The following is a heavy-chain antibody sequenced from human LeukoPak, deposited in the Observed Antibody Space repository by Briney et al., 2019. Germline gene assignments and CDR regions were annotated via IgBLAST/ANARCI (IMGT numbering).Heavy chain of an antibody. CDR1: GFTLSSYA. D-gene: IGHD3-10*01. CDR2: ISVSGNT. Sequence: GGSLRLSCAASGFTLSSYAMSWVRQGPGKGLEWVSAISVSGNTYHADSVKGRFTISRDNSKNTPYLQMSSLRAEDTAVYYCVKSYGSGSHYYYYMDVWGKGTTVTVSS. J-gene: IGHJ6*03. V-gene: IGHV3-23*01. CDR3: VKSYGSGSHYYYYMDV.